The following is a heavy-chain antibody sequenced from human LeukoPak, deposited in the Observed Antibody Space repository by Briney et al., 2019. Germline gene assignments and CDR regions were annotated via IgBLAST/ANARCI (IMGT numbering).Heavy chain of an antibody. CDR2: INHSGST. CDR1: GGPFSGYY. J-gene: IGHJ5*02. Sequence: SETLSLTCAVYGGPFSGYYWSWIRQPPGKGLEWIGEINHSGSTNYNPSLKSRVTISVDTSKNQFSLKLSSVTAADTAVYYCARGGVGQLGWFDPWGQGTLVTVSS. D-gene: IGHD6-6*01. V-gene: IGHV4-34*01. CDR3: ARGGVGQLGWFDP.